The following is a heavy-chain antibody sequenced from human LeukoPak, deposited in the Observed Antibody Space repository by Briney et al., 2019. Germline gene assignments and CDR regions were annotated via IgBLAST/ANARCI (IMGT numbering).Heavy chain of an antibody. J-gene: IGHJ4*02. V-gene: IGHV1-2*02. CDR2: INPNSGGT. Sequence: ASVKVSFKASGYTFTVYYMHWVRQAPGQGLEWMGWINPNSGGTNYAQKFQGRVTMTRDTSISTAYMELSRLRSDDTAVYYCARDLPEGSSGYALLSYESWGQGTLVTVSS. CDR1: GYTFTVYY. D-gene: IGHD3-22*01. CDR3: ARDLPEGSSGYALLSYES.